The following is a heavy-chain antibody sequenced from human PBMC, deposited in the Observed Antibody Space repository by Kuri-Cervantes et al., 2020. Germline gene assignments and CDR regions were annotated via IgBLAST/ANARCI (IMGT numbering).Heavy chain of an antibody. CDR2: ISYDGSNK. D-gene: IGHD3-22*01. V-gene: IGHV3-30*18. CDR3: AKDIVAGGFDY. CDR1: GFTFSSYG. J-gene: IGHJ4*02. Sequence: LSLTCAASGFTFSSYGMHWVRQAPGKGLEWVAVISYDGSNKYYADSVKGRFTISRDNSKNTLYLQMNSLRAEDTAVYYCAKDIVAGGFDYWGQGTLVTVSS.